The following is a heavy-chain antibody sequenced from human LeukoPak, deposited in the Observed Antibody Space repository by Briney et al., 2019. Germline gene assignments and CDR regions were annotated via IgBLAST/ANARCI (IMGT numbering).Heavy chain of an antibody. V-gene: IGHV3-7*01. J-gene: IGHJ4*02. CDR3: TIDSGWVFHS. CDR2: IKGDGSEK. Sequence: GGSLRLSCAASGFTFSSYAMSWVRQVPGMGLEWVACIKGDGSEKYYVDSVKGRFIISRDNAKNSLELQLNSLTVEDTGVYYCTIDSGWVFHSWGQGTLVTVSS. CDR1: GFTFSSYA. D-gene: IGHD1-26*01.